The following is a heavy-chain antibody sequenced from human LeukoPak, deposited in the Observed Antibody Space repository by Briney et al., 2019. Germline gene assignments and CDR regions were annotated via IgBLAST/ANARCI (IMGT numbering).Heavy chain of an antibody. CDR2: INNDGST. CDR3: ARNILFAFDI. CDR1: GLTVSSSY. J-gene: IGHJ3*02. D-gene: IGHD2/OR15-2a*01. Sequence: GGSLRLSCAASGLTVSSSYMSWVRQAPGKGLEWVSFINNDGSTYYADSMKGRFTIYRDKTKNSLYIQVTSQRAEDTAMYYCARNILFAFDIWGQGTMVTVSS. V-gene: IGHV3-53*01.